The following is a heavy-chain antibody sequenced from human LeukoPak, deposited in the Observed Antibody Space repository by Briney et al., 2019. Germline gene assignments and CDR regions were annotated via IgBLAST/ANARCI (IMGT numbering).Heavy chain of an antibody. CDR1: GGSISSSSYY. CDR3: ASLIDIVVVVAADAFDI. Sequence: SETLSLTCTVSGGSISSSSYYWGWIRQPPGKGLEWIVSIYYSGSTYYNPSLKSRVTISVDTSKNQFSLKLSSVTAADTAVYYCASLIDIVVVVAADAFDIWGQGTMVTVSS. D-gene: IGHD2-15*01. J-gene: IGHJ3*02. V-gene: IGHV4-39*01. CDR2: IYYSGST.